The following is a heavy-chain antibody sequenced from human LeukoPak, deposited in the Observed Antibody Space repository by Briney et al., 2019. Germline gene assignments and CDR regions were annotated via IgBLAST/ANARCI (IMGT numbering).Heavy chain of an antibody. CDR3: TRQYYASGTYYNIGY. V-gene: IGHV5-51*01. D-gene: IGHD3-10*01. CDR1: GYSFANYW. J-gene: IGHJ4*02. CDR2: IYPDDSDT. Sequence: SGESLKISCKGSGYSFANYWIGWVRQMPGKGLEWMGIIYPDDSDTRYSPSLQGQVTISADKSISTAYLQWSSLKASDTAMYYCTRQYYASGTYYNIGYWGQGTLVTVSS.